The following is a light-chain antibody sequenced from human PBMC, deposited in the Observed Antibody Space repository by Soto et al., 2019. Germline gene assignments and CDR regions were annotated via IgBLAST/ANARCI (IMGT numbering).Light chain of an antibody. CDR3: QQYNEWPLT. Sequence: EIVLTQSPATLSLSPGERATLSCRASQSVKDNVAWYQHKAGQAPRLLMYGTSIMSTGIPARFSGSGSETEFTLTIGSLQSEDFAVYYCQQYNEWPLTFGGGTKVDIK. V-gene: IGKV3-15*01. J-gene: IGKJ4*01. CDR2: GTS. CDR1: QSVKDN.